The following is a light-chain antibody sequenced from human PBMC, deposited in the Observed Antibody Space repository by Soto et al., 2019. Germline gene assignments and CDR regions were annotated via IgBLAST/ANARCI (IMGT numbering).Light chain of an antibody. V-gene: IGLV6-57*03. CDR3: QSYDSSNLG. CDR1: SGSIASNY. Sequence: FMLTQPHSVSESPGKTVTISCTRSSGSIASNYVQWYQQRPGSAPTTVIYEDNQRPSGVPDRFSGSIDSSSNSASLTISGLKTEDEADYYCQSYDSSNLGFGGGTKLTVL. J-gene: IGLJ3*02. CDR2: EDN.